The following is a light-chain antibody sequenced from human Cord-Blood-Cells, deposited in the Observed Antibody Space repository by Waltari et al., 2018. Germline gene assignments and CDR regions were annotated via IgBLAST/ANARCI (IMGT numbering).Light chain of an antibody. CDR3: QKYNSAPLT. V-gene: IGKV1-27*01. CDR2: AAS. J-gene: IGKJ4*01. Sequence: DIQMTQSPSSLSASVGDRVTINCRARQVNSNYLAWYQQKPGKVPKLLIYAASPLQSGVPSRFSGNGSGTDFTLTISSLQPEDVATYYCQKYNSAPLTFGGGTKVEIK. CDR1: QVNSNY.